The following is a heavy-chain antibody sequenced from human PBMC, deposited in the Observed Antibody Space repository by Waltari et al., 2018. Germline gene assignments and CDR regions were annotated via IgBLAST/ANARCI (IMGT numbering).Heavy chain of an antibody. CDR2: IWYDGSNK. CDR3: ARDTKYYYDSSGPDY. CDR1: GFTFRSYG. D-gene: IGHD3-22*01. J-gene: IGHJ4*02. V-gene: IGHV3-33*01. Sequence: VQLVESGGGVVQPGRSLRLSCAASGFTFRSYGMHWVRPASGKGLEWVAVIWYDGSNKYYADSVKCRFTISRDNSKNTLYLQMNSLRAEDTAVYYCARDTKYYYDSSGPDYWGQRTLVTVSS.